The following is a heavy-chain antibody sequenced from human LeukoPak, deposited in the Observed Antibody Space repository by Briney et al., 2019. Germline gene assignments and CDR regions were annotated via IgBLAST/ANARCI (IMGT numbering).Heavy chain of an antibody. D-gene: IGHD1-1*01. J-gene: IGHJ4*02. V-gene: IGHV4-38-2*02. Sequence: KPSETLSLTCTVSGGSISSGYYWGWIRQPPGKGLEWIGSIYHSGSTYYNPSLKSRVTISVDTSKNQFSLKLSSVTAADTAVYYCASRWTNWNDPLRHWGQGTLVTVSS. CDR1: GGSISSGYY. CDR2: IYHSGST. CDR3: ASRWTNWNDPLRH.